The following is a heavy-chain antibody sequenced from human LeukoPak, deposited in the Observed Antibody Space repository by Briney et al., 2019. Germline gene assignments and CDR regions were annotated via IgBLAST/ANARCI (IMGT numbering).Heavy chain of an antibody. CDR1: GGSISSYY. D-gene: IGHD2-2*01. J-gene: IGHJ6*02. V-gene: IGHV4-59*01. CDR3: ARDMTRIPRYCSSTSCSYGMDV. CDR2: IYYSGST. Sequence: SETLSLTCTVSGGSISSYYWSWIRQPPGKGLEWIGYIYYSGSTNYNPSLKSRVTISVDTSKNQFSLKLSSVTAADTAVYYCARDMTRIPRYCSSTSCSYGMDVWGQGTTVTVSS.